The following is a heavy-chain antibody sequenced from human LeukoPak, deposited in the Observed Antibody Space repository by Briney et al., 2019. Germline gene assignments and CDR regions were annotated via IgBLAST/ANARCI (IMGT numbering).Heavy chain of an antibody. J-gene: IGHJ4*02. CDR2: SRNKAKTYTT. D-gene: IGHD3-22*01. V-gene: IGHV3-72*01. CDR1: GFTFSDHY. CDR3: ARASVDSSGHYYFDY. Sequence: GGSLRLSCAASGFTFSDHYMDWVRQAPGKGLEWVGRSRNKAKTYTTEYAASVKDRFTISRDDSKNSPYLQMNSLKTEDTAVYYCARASVDSSGHYYFDYWGQGTLVTVPS.